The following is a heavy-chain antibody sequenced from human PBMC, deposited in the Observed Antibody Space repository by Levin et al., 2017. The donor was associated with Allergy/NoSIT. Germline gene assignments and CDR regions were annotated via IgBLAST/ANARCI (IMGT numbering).Heavy chain of an antibody. J-gene: IGHJ4*02. D-gene: IGHD5-18*01. V-gene: IGHV4-39*06. CDR1: GGALSSSSHF. Sequence: SETLSLTCSVSGGALSSSSHFWGWVRQSPGKGLQWIGSMHYGGTAYYTPSLKSRVTISMDTSKNQFPLRLTSVTAADTAIYYCSRSLETAMAPYYSDYWGQGTLVTVSS. CDR3: SRSLETAMAPYYSDY. CDR2: MHYGGTA.